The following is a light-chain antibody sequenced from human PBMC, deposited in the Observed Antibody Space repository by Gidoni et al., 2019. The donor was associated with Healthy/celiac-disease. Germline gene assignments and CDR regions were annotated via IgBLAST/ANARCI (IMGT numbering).Light chain of an antibody. Sequence: NNKNYLAWYQQKPGQPPKLLIYWASTRESGVPDRFSGSGSGTDFTLTISSLQAEDVAVYYCQQYYSTPFTFGPGTKVDIK. V-gene: IGKV4-1*01. J-gene: IGKJ3*01. CDR1: NNKNY. CDR2: WAS. CDR3: QQYYSTPFT.